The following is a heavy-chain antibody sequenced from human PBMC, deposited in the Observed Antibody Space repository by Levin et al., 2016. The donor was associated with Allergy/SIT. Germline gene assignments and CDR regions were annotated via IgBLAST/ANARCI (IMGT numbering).Heavy chain of an antibody. Sequence: WIRQPPGKGLEWVSAISGSGGSTYYADSVKGRFTISRDNSKNTLYLQMNSLRAEDTAVYYCAKDFSGGLGESIYYFDYWGQGTLVTVSS. D-gene: IGHD3-10*01. CDR2: ISGSGGST. CDR3: AKDFSGGLGESIYYFDY. J-gene: IGHJ4*02. V-gene: IGHV3-23*01.